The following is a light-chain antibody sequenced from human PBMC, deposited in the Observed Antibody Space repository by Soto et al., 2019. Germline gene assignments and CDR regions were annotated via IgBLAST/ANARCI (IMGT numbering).Light chain of an antibody. Sequence: EIVLTQSPGTLSLSPAERATLSCRASQSVNNNYLAWFQQKPGQAPRLLIYVACSRATGIPDRFSGSGSGTDFTLTISRLEPEDFAVYYCQQYSNTPQTFGQGTKVEIK. V-gene: IGKV3-20*01. CDR1: QSVNNNY. CDR2: VAC. J-gene: IGKJ2*01. CDR3: QQYSNTPQT.